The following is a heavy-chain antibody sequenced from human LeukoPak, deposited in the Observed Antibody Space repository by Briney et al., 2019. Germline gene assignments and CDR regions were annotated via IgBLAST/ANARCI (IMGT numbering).Heavy chain of an antibody. D-gene: IGHD4-17*01. J-gene: IGHJ4*02. CDR1: GFTFSSYW. V-gene: IGHV3-74*01. CDR2: INSDGSST. CDR3: ARGGKHDYGDYDLDY. Sequence: GGSLRLSCAASGFTFSSYWMHWVRQAPGKGLVRVSRINSDGSSTSYADSVKGRFTISRDNAKNTLYLQMNSLRAEDTAVYYCARGGKHDYGDYDLDYWGQGTLVTVSS.